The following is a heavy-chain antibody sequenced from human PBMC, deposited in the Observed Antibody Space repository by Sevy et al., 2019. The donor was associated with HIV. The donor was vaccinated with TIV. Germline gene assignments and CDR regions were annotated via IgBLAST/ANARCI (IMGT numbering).Heavy chain of an antibody. CDR3: AKVPYYYHSSGYFYRPWGYFDL. CDR2: ISRDGDRT. Sequence: GGSLRLSCTASGFTFNDYAMSWVRQAPGKGLEWVSAISRDGDRTYYADSVKGRFTISRDNSKNTLFLQAISLRAEDTAVYYCAKVPYYYHSSGYFYRPWGYFDLWGRGTLVTVSS. V-gene: IGHV3-23*01. CDR1: GFTFNDYA. J-gene: IGHJ2*01. D-gene: IGHD3-22*01.